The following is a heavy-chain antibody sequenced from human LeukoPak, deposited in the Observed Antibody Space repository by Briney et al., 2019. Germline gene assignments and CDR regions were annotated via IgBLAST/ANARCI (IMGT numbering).Heavy chain of an antibody. V-gene: IGHV3-21*04. J-gene: IGHJ4*02. CDR2: ISSSSSYI. CDR1: GFIFGSYS. CDR3: ARDQGDGGNSAPHY. Sequence: GGPLRLSCAASGFIFGSYSMNWVRQAPGKGVEWVSSISSSSSYIYYADSVKGRFTISRDNPKNALYQQMNSLRAEDTAVYYCARDQGDGGNSAPHYWGQGTLVTVSS. D-gene: IGHD4-23*01.